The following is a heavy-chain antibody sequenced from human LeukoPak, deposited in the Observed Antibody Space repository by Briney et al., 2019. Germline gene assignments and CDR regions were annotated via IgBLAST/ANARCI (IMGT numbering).Heavy chain of an antibody. J-gene: IGHJ4*02. D-gene: IGHD5-12*01. V-gene: IGHV2-5*02. Sequence: KESGPTLVKPTQTLTLTCTFSGFSLNTGGLGVGWIRQPPGKALEWLALIHWDDDKRYSPSLKSRLTITKDTSKNLVVLTMTNMDPVDTATYYCAHIDSYDTGFDYWGQGTLVTVSS. CDR1: GFSLNTGGLG. CDR3: AHIDSYDTGFDY. CDR2: IHWDDDK.